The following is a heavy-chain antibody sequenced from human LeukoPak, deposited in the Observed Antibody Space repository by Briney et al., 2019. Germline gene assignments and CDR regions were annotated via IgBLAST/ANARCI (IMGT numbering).Heavy chain of an antibody. CDR3: ATERGMGSGSYYGWFDP. Sequence: PGRSLRLSCAASGFTFSSYWMHWVRQAPGKGLEWVAVITYDGSNKNYADSVKGRFTISRDNSKNTLYLQMNSLRAEDKAVYYCATERGMGSGSYYGWFDPWGQGTLVTVSS. CDR2: ITYDGSNK. D-gene: IGHD3-10*01. J-gene: IGHJ5*02. V-gene: IGHV3-30*03. CDR1: GFTFSSYW.